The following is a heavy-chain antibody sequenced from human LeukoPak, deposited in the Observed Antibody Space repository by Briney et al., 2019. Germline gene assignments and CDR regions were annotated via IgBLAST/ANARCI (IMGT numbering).Heavy chain of an antibody. V-gene: IGHV3-23*01. CDR1: GFTFSSYA. CDR3: AKDWGSSGWYNWFDP. Sequence: QTGGSLRLSCAASGFTFSSYAMSWVRQAPGKGLEWVSAISGSGGSTYYADCVKGRLTISRDNSKNTLYLQMNSLRIEDTAVYYCAKDWGSSGWYNWFDPWGQGTLVTVSS. CDR2: ISGSGGST. D-gene: IGHD6-19*01. J-gene: IGHJ5*02.